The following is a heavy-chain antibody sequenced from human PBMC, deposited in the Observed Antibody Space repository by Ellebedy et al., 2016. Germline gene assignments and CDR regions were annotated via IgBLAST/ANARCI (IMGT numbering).Heavy chain of an antibody. V-gene: IGHV4-4*07. J-gene: IGHJ5*02. CDR3: ARAPFSTMIDL. D-gene: IGHD3-22*01. Sequence: SETLSLTXTVSGGSISSYYWSWIRQPAGKGLEWIGRIYTSGSTNYNPSLKRRLTISVDTSKNQFSLKLSSVTAADTAVYYCARAPFSTMIDLWGQGTLVTVSS. CDR1: GGSISSYY. CDR2: IYTSGST.